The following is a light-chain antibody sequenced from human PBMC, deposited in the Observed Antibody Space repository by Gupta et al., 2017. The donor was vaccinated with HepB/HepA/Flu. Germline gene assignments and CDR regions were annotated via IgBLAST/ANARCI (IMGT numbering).Light chain of an antibody. CDR1: QSISSW. CDR3: HQYKSYSTWT. J-gene: IGKJ1*01. Sequence: TPSPSTLSASVGYRVTITCRASQSISSWLAWYQQKPAKAPKLLIYKASILESGVPSRFSGSGSGKKVTLTISSRQHDDFATYYYHQYKSYSTWTFGQGTKVEIK. CDR2: KAS. V-gene: IGKV1-5*03.